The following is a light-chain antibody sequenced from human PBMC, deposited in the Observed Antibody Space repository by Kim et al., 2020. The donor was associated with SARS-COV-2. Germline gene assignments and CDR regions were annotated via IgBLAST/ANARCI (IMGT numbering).Light chain of an antibody. Sequence: EILLTQSPGTLSLSQGESATVSCRATETIDNNYLAWYQQKPGQAPRLLIYHASTRATGIPDRFRGSGSGTDFTLTISGLEPEDFAVFYCQQYTTSPITFGQGTLLEIK. CDR3: QQYTTSPIT. CDR1: ETIDNNY. V-gene: IGKV3-20*01. J-gene: IGKJ5*01. CDR2: HAS.